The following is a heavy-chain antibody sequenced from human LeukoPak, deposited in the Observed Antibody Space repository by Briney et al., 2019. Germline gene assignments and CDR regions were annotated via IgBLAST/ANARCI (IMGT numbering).Heavy chain of an antibody. CDR1: GYTFTGYH. CDR3: ARDQGSLTRSWYTGY. D-gene: IGHD6-13*01. CDR2: INPYSGDT. V-gene: IGHV1-2*06. Sequence: ASVKVSCTASGYTFTGYHIHWVRQAPGQGLEWMGRINPYSGDTNFAQKFQGRVTMTRDTSITTAYMDLGSLTPDDTAVYFCARDQGSLTRSWYTGYWGQGTQVTVSS. J-gene: IGHJ4*02.